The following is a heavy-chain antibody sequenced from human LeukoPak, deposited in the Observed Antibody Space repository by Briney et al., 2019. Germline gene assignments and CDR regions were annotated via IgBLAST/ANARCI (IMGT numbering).Heavy chain of an antibody. CDR2: INHSRST. Sequence: MPSETLSLTCAVYGGSFSGYYWSWIRQPPGKGLEWIGEINHSRSTNYNPSLKSRVTISVDTSKNQFSLKLSSVTAADTAVYYCARGRPYDSWSGYYRPLGYYYYMDVWGKGTTVTVSS. J-gene: IGHJ6*03. D-gene: IGHD3-3*01. V-gene: IGHV4-34*01. CDR3: ARGRPYDSWSGYYRPLGYYYYMDV. CDR1: GGSFSGYY.